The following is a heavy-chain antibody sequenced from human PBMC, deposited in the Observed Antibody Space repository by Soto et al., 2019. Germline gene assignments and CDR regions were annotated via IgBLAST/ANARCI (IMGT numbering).Heavy chain of an antibody. CDR2: IIPILGVA. J-gene: IGHJ6*03. D-gene: IGHD4-17*01. Sequence: QVQLVQSGAEVKKPGSSVKVSCKASGDTFSNHTISWVRQAPGQGLEWMGRIIPILGVANYAPKFQGRVNITADKSTTTDYMELSSLRSADTAVYYCARVAEMGTVTEGYYYYMDVWGKGTTVTVSS. V-gene: IGHV1-69*04. CDR3: ARVAEMGTVTEGYYYYMDV. CDR1: GDTFSNHT.